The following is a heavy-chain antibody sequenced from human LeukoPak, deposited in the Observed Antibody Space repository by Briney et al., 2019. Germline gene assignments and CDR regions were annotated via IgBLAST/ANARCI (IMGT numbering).Heavy chain of an antibody. CDR2: ISGSSSTI. Sequence: GGSLRLSCAASEFTFSSYSMNWVRQAPGKGLEWVSYISGSSSTIYYADSVKGRFTIPRDSAKNSLYLQMNSLRAEDTAVYYCGRLVGATAYYYYGMDVWGQGTTVTVSS. D-gene: IGHD1-26*01. V-gene: IGHV3-48*04. CDR1: EFTFSSYS. J-gene: IGHJ6*02. CDR3: GRLVGATAYYYYGMDV.